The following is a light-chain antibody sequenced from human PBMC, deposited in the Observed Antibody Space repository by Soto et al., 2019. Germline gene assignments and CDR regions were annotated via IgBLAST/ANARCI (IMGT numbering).Light chain of an antibody. CDR1: SGSVSTSFY. CDR2: STN. V-gene: IGLV8-61*01. Sequence: QTVVTQEPLLSVSPGGTVTLTCGLSSGSVSTSFYPGWYQQTPGQAPRTLIYSTNTRSSGVPDRFSGSILGNKAALTITGAQTDDECDYYCVLYMGSGVPGVFGGGTKLTVL. J-gene: IGLJ3*02. CDR3: VLYMGSGVPGV.